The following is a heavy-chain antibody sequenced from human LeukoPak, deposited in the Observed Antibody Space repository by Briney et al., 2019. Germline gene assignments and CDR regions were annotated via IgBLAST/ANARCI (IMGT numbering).Heavy chain of an antibody. Sequence: ASVKVSCKASGYTFTSYGISWVRQALGQGLEWMGWISAYNGNTNYAQKLQGRVTMTTDTSTSTAYMELRSLRFDDTAVYYCARAGWYGSYFDYWGQGTLVTVSS. J-gene: IGHJ4*02. V-gene: IGHV1-18*01. CDR1: GYTFTSYG. CDR2: ISAYNGNT. CDR3: ARAGWYGSYFDY. D-gene: IGHD6-19*01.